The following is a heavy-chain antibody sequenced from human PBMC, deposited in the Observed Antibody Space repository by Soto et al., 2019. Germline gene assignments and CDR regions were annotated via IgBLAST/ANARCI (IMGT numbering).Heavy chain of an antibody. CDR3: ARLAAGTPTLDYYYYYGMDV. Sequence: GGSLRLSCAASGFTFSSYAMHWVRQAPGKGLEWVAVISYDGSNKYYADSVKGRFTISRDNSKNTLYLQMNSLRAEDTAVYYCARLAAGTPTLDYYYYYGMDVWGQGTTVTVSS. CDR1: GFTFSSYA. CDR2: ISYDGSNK. V-gene: IGHV3-30-3*01. J-gene: IGHJ6*02. D-gene: IGHD6-25*01.